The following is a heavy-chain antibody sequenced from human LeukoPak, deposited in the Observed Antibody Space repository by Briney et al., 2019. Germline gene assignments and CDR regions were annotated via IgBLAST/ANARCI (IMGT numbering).Heavy chain of an antibody. D-gene: IGHD6-19*01. Sequence: PGGSLRLSCAASRFTFSYYAMSWVRQAPGKGLEWVSVISGSGDRTYYADSVKGRFTISRDNSKNTLCLQMNSLRAEDTAVYYCAKGSSGWYMAPGDSWGPGTLVTVTS. J-gene: IGHJ5*01. V-gene: IGHV3-23*01. CDR2: ISGSGDRT. CDR1: RFTFSYYA. CDR3: AKGSSGWYMAPGDS.